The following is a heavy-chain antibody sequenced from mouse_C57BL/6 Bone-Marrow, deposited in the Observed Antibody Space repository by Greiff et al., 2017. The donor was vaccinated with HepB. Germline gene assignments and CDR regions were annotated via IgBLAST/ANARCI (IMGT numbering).Heavy chain of an antibody. D-gene: IGHD2-2*01. CDR1: GYTFTSYG. V-gene: IGHV1-58*01. Sequence: VQLKESGAELVRPGSSVKMSCKTSGYTFTSYGINWVKQRPGQGLEWIGYIYIGNGYTEYNEKFKGKATLTSDPSSSTAYMQLSSLTSEDSAIYFCAREEFGYPDAMDYWGQGTSVTVSS. J-gene: IGHJ4*01. CDR2: IYIGNGYT. CDR3: AREEFGYPDAMDY.